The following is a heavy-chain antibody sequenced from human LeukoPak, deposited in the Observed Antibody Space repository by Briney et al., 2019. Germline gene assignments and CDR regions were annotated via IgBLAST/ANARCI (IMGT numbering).Heavy chain of an antibody. CDR1: GFTFSAFW. CDR3: ARAGYTYGTLYF. J-gene: IGHJ4*02. CDR2: IKQDGGEK. V-gene: IGHV3-7*01. Sequence: PGGSLRLSCAASGFTFSAFWMTWVRQAPGKGLEWVADIKQDGGEKNYVDSVKGRFTISRDNTKNSRYLQMNSLRVEDTAVYYCARAGYTYGTLYFWGQGTLVTVSS. D-gene: IGHD5-18*01.